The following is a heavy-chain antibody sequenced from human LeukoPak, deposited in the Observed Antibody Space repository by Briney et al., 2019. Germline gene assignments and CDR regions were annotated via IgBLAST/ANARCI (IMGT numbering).Heavy chain of an antibody. Sequence: KTSETLSLTCTVSGGSISSYYWSWIRLPAGKGLEWIGRIYSGGSTNYNPSLKSRVTMSVDSSNNQFSLKLSSVTAADTAVFYCARENTGSYREFDYWGQGTLVTVSS. CDR2: IYSGGST. CDR3: ARENTGSYREFDY. J-gene: IGHJ4*02. CDR1: GGSISSYY. D-gene: IGHD1-26*01. V-gene: IGHV4-4*07.